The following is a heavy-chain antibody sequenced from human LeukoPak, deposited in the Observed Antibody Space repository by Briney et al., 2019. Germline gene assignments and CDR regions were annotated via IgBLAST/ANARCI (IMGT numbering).Heavy chain of an antibody. Sequence: SETLSLTCTVSRGSINCYYWSWIRQPAGKGLEGIGYIYYSGSTNYNPSLKSRVTISVDTSKNQFSLNLSSVTAADTAVYYCARGAYGSGIRAYYYYYMDVWGKGTTVTVSS. V-gene: IGHV4-59*01. CDR3: ARGAYGSGIRAYYYYYMDV. CDR1: RGSINCYY. D-gene: IGHD3-10*01. J-gene: IGHJ6*03. CDR2: IYYSGST.